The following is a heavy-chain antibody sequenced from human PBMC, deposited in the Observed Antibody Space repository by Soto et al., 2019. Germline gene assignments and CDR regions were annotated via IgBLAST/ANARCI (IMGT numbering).Heavy chain of an antibody. V-gene: IGHV5-51*01. Sequence: GESLKISCKGSGYSFTSYWIGWVRQMPGKGLEWMGIIYPGDSDTRYSPSFQGQVTISADKSISTAYLQWSSLKASDTDMYYCARRADYCSSTSCYDYYYYGMDVWGQGTTGTVSS. CDR3: ARRADYCSSTSCYDYYYYGMDV. D-gene: IGHD2-2*01. CDR2: IYPGDSDT. CDR1: GYSFTSYW. J-gene: IGHJ6*02.